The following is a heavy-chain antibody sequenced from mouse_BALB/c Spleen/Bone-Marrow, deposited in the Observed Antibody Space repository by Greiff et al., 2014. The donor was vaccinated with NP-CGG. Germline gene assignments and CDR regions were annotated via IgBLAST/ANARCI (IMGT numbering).Heavy chain of an antibody. V-gene: IGHV14-3*02. J-gene: IGHJ3*01. Sequence: VQLKESGAELVKPGASVKLSCTASGFKIKDTYMHWGKQRPEQGLEWIGRIDPANGNTKYDPKFQGKATITADTSSNTAYLQLSSLTSEDTAVYYCARNGNYGAWFAYWGQGTLVTVSA. CDR1: GFKIKDTY. D-gene: IGHD2-1*01. CDR3: ARNGNYGAWFAY. CDR2: IDPANGNT.